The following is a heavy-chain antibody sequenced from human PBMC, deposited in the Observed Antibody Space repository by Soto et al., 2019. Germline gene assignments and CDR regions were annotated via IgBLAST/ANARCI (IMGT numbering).Heavy chain of an antibody. CDR1: GFTFSSYS. CDR2: ISSSSSYI. J-gene: IGHJ4*02. V-gene: IGHV3-21*01. D-gene: IGHD6-6*01. CDR3: ARDLYSSSARYFDY. Sequence: VQLVESGGGLGKPGGSLRLSCAASGFTFSSYSMNWVRQAPGKGLEWVSSISSSSSYIYYADSVKGRFTISRDNAKNSLYLKMNSLRAEDTAVYDCARDLYSSSARYFDYWGQGTLVTVSS.